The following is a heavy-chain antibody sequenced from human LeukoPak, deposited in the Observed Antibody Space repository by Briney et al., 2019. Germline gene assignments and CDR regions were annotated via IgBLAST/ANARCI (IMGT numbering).Heavy chain of an antibody. Sequence: GGSLRLSCVASGFTFSESAIHWVRQSSGKGLEWIGHMDKETNLYATALAASVKGRFTVSRDDSKNTAYLHMNSLKTEDTALYYCTRDSGTYNWFDPWGQGTLATVSS. CDR1: GFTFSESA. J-gene: IGHJ5*02. D-gene: IGHD1-26*01. CDR3: TRDSGTYNWFDP. V-gene: IGHV3-73*01. CDR2: MDKETNLYAT.